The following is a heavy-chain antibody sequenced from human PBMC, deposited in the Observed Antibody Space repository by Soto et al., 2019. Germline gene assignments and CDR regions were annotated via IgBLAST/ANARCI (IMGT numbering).Heavy chain of an antibody. CDR3: ARQGSWHPIDY. CDR1: GFTVSSNY. J-gene: IGHJ4*02. V-gene: IGHV3-66*04. CDR2: IYSGGST. Sequence: GGSLRLSCAASGFTVSSNYMSWVRQAPGKGLEWVSVIYSGGSTYYADSVKGRFTISRDNSKNTLYLQMNSLRAEDTAVYYCARQGSWHPIDYWGQGTLVTVSS. D-gene: IGHD2-15*01.